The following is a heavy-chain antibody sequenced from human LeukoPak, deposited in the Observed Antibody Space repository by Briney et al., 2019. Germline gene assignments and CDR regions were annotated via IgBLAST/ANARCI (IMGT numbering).Heavy chain of an antibody. CDR2: INHSGST. CDR3: ARGYSSGYYYYYMDV. V-gene: IGHV4-34*01. D-gene: IGHD2-15*01. Sequence: SETRSFTGPAYGGSFRGSYWSWFAHPPGKGLDGMGEINHSGSTNYNPSLKSRITISVDTSKNQFSLKLSSVTAADTAVYYCARGYSSGYYYYYMDVWGKGTTVTVSS. CDR1: GGSFRGSY. J-gene: IGHJ6*03.